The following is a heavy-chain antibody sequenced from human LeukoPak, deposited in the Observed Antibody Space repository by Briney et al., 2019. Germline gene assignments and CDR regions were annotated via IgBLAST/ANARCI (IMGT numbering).Heavy chain of an antibody. J-gene: IGHJ5*02. Sequence: KPSETLSLTCAISGGSISNYYWSWIRQRAGRGLEWIGRIYTSGSTNYNPSLKSRVTMSVDTSKNHFSLKVYSVTAADTAVYYCARDLGRFDPWGQGTLVTVSS. CDR1: GGSISNYY. V-gene: IGHV4-4*07. CDR3: ARDLGRFDP. CDR2: IYTSGST.